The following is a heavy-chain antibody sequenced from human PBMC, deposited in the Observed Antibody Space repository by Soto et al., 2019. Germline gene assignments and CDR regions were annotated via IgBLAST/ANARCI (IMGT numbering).Heavy chain of an antibody. Sequence: QVQLVQSGAEVKKPGASVKVSCKASGYTFTSYAMHWVRQAPGQRLEWMGWINAGNGNTKYSQKFQGRVTIARDTSASTAYMELSSLRSEDTAVYYCATDTAMVHDAFDIWGQGTMVTVSS. CDR3: ATDTAMVHDAFDI. D-gene: IGHD5-18*01. CDR2: INAGNGNT. J-gene: IGHJ3*02. V-gene: IGHV1-3*01. CDR1: GYTFTSYA.